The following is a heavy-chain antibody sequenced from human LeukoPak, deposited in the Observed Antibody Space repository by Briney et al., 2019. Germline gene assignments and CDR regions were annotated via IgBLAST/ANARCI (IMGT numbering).Heavy chain of an antibody. Sequence: GSSVKVSCKASGGTFSSYAISWVRQAPGKWHEWMGRIIPILGIANYAQKFQGRVTITADKSTSTAYMELSSLRSEDTAVYYCASGIGRRNYFDYWGQGTLVTVSS. D-gene: IGHD3/OR15-3a*01. V-gene: IGHV1-69*04. J-gene: IGHJ4*02. CDR3: ASGIGRRNYFDY. CDR2: IIPILGIA. CDR1: GGTFSSYA.